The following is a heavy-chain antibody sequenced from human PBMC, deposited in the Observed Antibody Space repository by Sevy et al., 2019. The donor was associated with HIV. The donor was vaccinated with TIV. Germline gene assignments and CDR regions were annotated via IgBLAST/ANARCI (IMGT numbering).Heavy chain of an antibody. V-gene: IGHV3-15*01. CDR1: GFTFSDYG. J-gene: IGHJ4*02. Sequence: GGSLRLSCAASGFTFSDYGMHWVRQAPGKGLEWVGRIKSKTDGATRDLAAPVKGRIIISRDDSKNTLYLQISNLKIEDTGVYFCAAGVGASDFDYWGQGTLVTVSS. D-gene: IGHD1-26*01. CDR2: IKSKTDGATR. CDR3: AAGVGASDFDY.